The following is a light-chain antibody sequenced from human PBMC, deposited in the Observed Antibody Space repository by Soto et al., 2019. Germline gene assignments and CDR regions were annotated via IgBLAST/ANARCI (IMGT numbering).Light chain of an antibody. CDR2: GAS. Sequence: MLTQSERTMSLSPKDRDSVCCRIIQNLSRYFLAWYQHKPGQAPRLLISGASRRATGIPDRFSGAGSGTDFTLTIIRLEPEDAAVYYCQQRSNWPPITVGQGTRLEIK. CDR1: QNLSRYF. CDR3: QQRSNWPPIT. V-gene: IGKV3D-20*02. J-gene: IGKJ5*01.